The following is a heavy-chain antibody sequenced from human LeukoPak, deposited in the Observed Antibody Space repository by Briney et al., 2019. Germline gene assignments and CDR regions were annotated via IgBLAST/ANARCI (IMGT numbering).Heavy chain of an antibody. Sequence: SETLSLTCTVSGGSISSYYWSWIRQPPGKGLEWIGYIYYSGSTNYNPSLKSRVTVSVDTSKNQFSLKLSSVTAADTAVYYCARGYYYDSSGYPDAFDIWGQGTMVTVSS. D-gene: IGHD3-22*01. CDR2: IYYSGST. CDR3: ARGYYYDSSGYPDAFDI. J-gene: IGHJ3*02. CDR1: GGSISSYY. V-gene: IGHV4-59*01.